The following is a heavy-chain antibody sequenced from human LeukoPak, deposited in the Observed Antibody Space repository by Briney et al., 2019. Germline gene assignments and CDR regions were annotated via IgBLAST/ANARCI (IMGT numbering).Heavy chain of an antibody. CDR1: GYTFTSYD. V-gene: IGHV1-8*03. CDR3: ARGYSSGWAKSYYYYYMDV. J-gene: IGHJ6*03. D-gene: IGHD6-19*01. Sequence: ASVKVSCKASGYTFTSYDINWVRQATGQGLEWMGWMNPNSGNTGYAQKFQGRVTITRNTSISTAYMELSSLRSEDTAVYYCARGYSSGWAKSYYYYYMDVWGKGTTVTVS. CDR2: MNPNSGNT.